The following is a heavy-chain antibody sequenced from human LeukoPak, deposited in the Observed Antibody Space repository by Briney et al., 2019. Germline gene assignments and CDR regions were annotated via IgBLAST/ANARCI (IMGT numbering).Heavy chain of an antibody. CDR3: ARVSGYCSSTSCYDFDY. CDR1: GAPISSDY. Sequence: SETLSLTCTVSGAPISSDYWSWIRQPPGKGLEWIGYIYDSGSTNYNPSLKSRVTISVDTSKNQFSLKLRSVTAADTAVYYCARVSGYCSSTSCYDFDYWGQGTLVTVSS. J-gene: IGHJ4*02. CDR2: IYDSGST. V-gene: IGHV4-59*01. D-gene: IGHD2-2*01.